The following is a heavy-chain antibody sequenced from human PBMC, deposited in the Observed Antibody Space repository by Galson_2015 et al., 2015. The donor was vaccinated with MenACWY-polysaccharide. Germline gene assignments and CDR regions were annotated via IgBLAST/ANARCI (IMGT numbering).Heavy chain of an antibody. Sequence: SLRLSCAASGFTFSNYSMTWVRQAPGKGLEWVSYITGGSSTIYYADSVKGRFTISRDNAKNSLYLHMHSMREDDTAVYYCGRDSGIAVADNYWGQGTLVTVSS. D-gene: IGHD6-13*01. V-gene: IGHV3-48*02. CDR2: ITGGSSTI. CDR3: GRDSGIAVADNY. CDR1: GFTFSNYS. J-gene: IGHJ4*02.